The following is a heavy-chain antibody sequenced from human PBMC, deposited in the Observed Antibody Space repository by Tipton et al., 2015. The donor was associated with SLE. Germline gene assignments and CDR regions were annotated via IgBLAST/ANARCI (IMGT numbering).Heavy chain of an antibody. CDR2: INHSRST. Sequence: TLSLTCTVSGGAFSGYYLPWVRQPPGKGLEWIGEINHSRSTNYNPSLKSRVTISVDTSKNQFSLELSSVTAADTALYYCARIRDLISSRYPNPVRFDPRGQGTLVTVSS. D-gene: IGHD2-21*02. J-gene: IGHJ5*02. CDR3: ARIRDLISSRYPNPVRFDP. V-gene: IGHV4-34*01. CDR1: GGAFSGYY.